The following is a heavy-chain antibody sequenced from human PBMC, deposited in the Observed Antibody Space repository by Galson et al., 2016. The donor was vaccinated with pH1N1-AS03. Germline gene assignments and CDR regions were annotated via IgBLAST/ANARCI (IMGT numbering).Heavy chain of an antibody. CDR1: GFTFSSHG. CDR2: IWHDGSEK. Sequence: SLRLSCAASGFTFSSHGMHWVRQTPGKGLEWVAVIWHDGSEKYYADSVKGRFTISRDNSKNTLYLQMNSLRAEDTAVYYCARNRNYYDYIWGTYRYDWYFGLWGRGTLVTVSS. D-gene: IGHD3-16*02. CDR3: ARNRNYYDYIWGTYRYDWYFGL. V-gene: IGHV3-33*01. J-gene: IGHJ2*01.